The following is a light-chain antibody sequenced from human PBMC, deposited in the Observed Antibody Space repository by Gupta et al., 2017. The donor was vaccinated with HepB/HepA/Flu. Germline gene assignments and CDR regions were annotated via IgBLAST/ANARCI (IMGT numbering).Light chain of an antibody. CDR2: ANN. V-gene: IGLV1-40*01. CDR1: SSNIGAGYV. Sequence: QSVLTQPPSVSGAPGQRVTISCTGSSSNIGAGYVVHWYQQVPGTAPKLLIYANNNRPSGVPDRFSGSRSGTSASLAITGLQAEDEGDYYCQSYDRSLTGSGVFGGGTKLTVL. CDR3: QSYDRSLTGSGV. J-gene: IGLJ3*02.